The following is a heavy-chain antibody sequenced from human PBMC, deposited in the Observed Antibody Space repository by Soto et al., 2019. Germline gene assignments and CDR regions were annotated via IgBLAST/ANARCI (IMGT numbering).Heavy chain of an antibody. V-gene: IGHV3-74*01. J-gene: IGHJ4*02. CDR3: ARVKPDGFPPYFDH. CDR1: GFSFSRYW. Sequence: GGSLRLSCAASGFSFSRYWMYWLRQSPGKGLEWVSRTSSDGATASLPDSVEGRFAVSRDNAKSEVFLQMNSLRVDDTGVYFCARVKPDGFPPYFDHWGQGVLGT. D-gene: IGHD2-2*01. CDR2: TSSDGATA.